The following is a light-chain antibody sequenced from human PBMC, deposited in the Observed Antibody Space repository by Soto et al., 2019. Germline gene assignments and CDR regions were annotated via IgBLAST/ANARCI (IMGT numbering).Light chain of an antibody. CDR2: DVS. CDR1: SSDVGGYNY. Sequence: QSVLTQPRSVSGSPGQSVTISCTGTSSDVGGYNYVSWYRQHPGKAPKLMIYDVSKRPSGVPDRFSGSKSGNTASLTISGLQAEDEADYYCFSYAGSYTFYVFGTGTKVTVL. V-gene: IGLV2-11*01. J-gene: IGLJ1*01. CDR3: FSYAGSYTFYV.